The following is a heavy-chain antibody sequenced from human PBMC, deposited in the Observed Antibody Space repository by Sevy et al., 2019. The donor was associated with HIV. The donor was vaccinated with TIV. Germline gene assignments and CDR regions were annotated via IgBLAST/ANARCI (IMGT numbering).Heavy chain of an antibody. CDR2: VHPKNGGT. J-gene: IGHJ4*02. CDR1: GYTFVDYY. CDR3: ARLNIAYGDYPSDY. V-gene: IGHV1-2*06. D-gene: IGHD4-17*01. Sequence: ATVKVSCKAFGYTFVDYYIYWVGQAPGQGLECLGRVHPKNGGTKYARKFQERVTMTSDPSINTAFMQLTSLRPDDTAVYFCARLNIAYGDYPSDYWGQGTLVTVSS.